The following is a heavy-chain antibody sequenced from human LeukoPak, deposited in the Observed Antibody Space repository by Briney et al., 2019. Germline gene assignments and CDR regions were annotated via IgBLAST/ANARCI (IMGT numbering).Heavy chain of an antibody. CDR3: ARANAPDSYRGRIDWFDP. V-gene: IGHV1-2*02. D-gene: IGHD2-8*01. J-gene: IGHJ5*02. CDR1: GYTFTGYY. CDR2: INPNSGGT. Sequence: ASVKVSCKASGYTFTGYYMHWVRQAPGQGLEWMGWINPNSGGTNYAQKFQGRVTMTRDTSISTAYTELSRLRSDDTAVYYCARANAPDSYRGRIDWFDPWGQGTLVTVSS.